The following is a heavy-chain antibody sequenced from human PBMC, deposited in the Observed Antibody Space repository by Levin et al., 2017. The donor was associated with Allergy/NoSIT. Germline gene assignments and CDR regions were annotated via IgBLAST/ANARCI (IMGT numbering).Heavy chain of an antibody. D-gene: IGHD5-24*01. J-gene: IGHJ4*02. CDR3: ATSEPFTEDGYRPPFDH. V-gene: IGHV3-21*01. Sequence: GGSLRLSCVDSGLSFSTYTMHWVRQAPGKGLEWVSSISINSFFIYYGDSVEGRFTISRDNAKKSLYLQMKGLRAEDTAVYYCATSEPFTEDGYRPPFDHWGPGTLVTVSS. CDR2: ISINSFFI. CDR1: GLSFSTYT.